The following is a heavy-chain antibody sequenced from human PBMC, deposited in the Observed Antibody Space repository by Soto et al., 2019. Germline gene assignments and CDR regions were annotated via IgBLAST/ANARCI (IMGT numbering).Heavy chain of an antibody. CDR1: GFAFHGYA. Sequence: GGSLRLSCAASGFAFHGYAMHWVRQAPGKGLEWVAIIWYDGSNTYYVDSVKGRFTISRDNSKNTVYLQMNSLRVEDTAVYYCARDLKTRHCDYWGQGILVTVSS. CDR3: ARDLKTRHCDY. D-gene: IGHD4-17*01. V-gene: IGHV3-33*01. J-gene: IGHJ4*02. CDR2: IWYDGSNT.